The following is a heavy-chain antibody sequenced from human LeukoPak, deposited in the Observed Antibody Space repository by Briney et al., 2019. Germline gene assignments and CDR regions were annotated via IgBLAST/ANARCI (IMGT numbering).Heavy chain of an antibody. J-gene: IGHJ4*02. CDR1: GYTFTSHF. D-gene: IGHD1-26*01. V-gene: IGHV1-46*01. CDR3: ARGVVGATPWFDY. CDR2: INPRGGST. Sequence: ASVKVSCKASGYTFTSHFMHWVRQAPGQGLEWMGIINPRGGSTSYTQKFQGRVTMTRDTSTSTVYVELSSLRSEDTAVYYCARGVVGATPWFDYWGQGTLVTVSS.